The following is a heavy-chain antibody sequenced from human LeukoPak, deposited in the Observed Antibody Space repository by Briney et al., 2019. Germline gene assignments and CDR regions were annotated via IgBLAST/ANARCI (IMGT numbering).Heavy chain of an antibody. CDR1: GYTFTSYG. V-gene: IGHV1-18*01. Sequence: ASVKVSSKASGYTFTSYGISWVRQAPGQGLEWMGWISAYNGNTNYAQKLQGRVTMTTDTSTSTAYMELRSLRSDDTAVYYCARIFLEWLHNDYWGQGTLVTVSS. CDR2: ISAYNGNT. D-gene: IGHD3-3*01. J-gene: IGHJ4*02. CDR3: ARIFLEWLHNDY.